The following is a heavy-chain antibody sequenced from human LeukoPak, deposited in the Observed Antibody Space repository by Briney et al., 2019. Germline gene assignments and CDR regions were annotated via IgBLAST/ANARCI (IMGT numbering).Heavy chain of an antibody. Sequence: GASVKVSCKASGYTFTGYYMHWVRQAPGQGLEWMRRINPNSGGTNYAQKFQGRVTMTRDTSISTAYMELSRLRSDDTAVYYCARLPEGIAVAGRRYMDVWGKGTTVTVSS. CDR1: GYTFTGYY. CDR3: ARLPEGIAVAGRRYMDV. D-gene: IGHD6-19*01. CDR2: INPNSGGT. V-gene: IGHV1-2*06. J-gene: IGHJ6*03.